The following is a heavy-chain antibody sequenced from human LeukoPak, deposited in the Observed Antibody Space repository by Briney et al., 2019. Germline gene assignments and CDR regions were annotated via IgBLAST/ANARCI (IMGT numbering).Heavy chain of an antibody. J-gene: IGHJ4*02. CDR2: IYYSGST. D-gene: IGHD6-13*01. CDR1: GGSISSYY. V-gene: IGHV4-59*01. Sequence: SETLSLTCTVSGGSISSYYWSWIRQPPGKGLEWIGYIYYSGSTNYNPSLKSRVTISVDTSKNQFSLKLGSVTAADTAVYYCARDGGIAAPLDYWGQGTLVTVSS. CDR3: ARDGGIAAPLDY.